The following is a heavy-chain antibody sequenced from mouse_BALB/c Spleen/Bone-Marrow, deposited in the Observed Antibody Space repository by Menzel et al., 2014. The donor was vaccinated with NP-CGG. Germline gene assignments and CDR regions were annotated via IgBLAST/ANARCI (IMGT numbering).Heavy chain of an antibody. Sequence: EVKLMESGPELEKPGASVRISCKASGYSFTGYSMNWVKQSNGQSLEWIGNIDPYYGGTTYNQKFKGKATLTVDKSSSTAYMQLKSLTSEDSAVYYCTRRGSSWCFDVWGAGTTVTVSS. CDR1: GYSFTGYS. CDR3: TRRGSSWCFDV. V-gene: IGHV1S135*01. CDR2: IDPYYGGT. D-gene: IGHD1-1*01. J-gene: IGHJ1*01.